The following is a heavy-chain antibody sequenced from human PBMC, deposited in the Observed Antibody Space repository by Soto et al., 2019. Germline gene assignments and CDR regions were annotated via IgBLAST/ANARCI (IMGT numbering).Heavy chain of an antibody. CDR1: GGPINAHF. J-gene: IGHJ4*02. D-gene: IGHD2-15*01. CDR3: ARINGGSPDF. CDR2: IYISGTT. V-gene: IGHV4-4*07. Sequence: QVQLQESGPGLVKPSETLSLTCTISGGPINAHFWSWIRQPAGKGLEFIGHIYISGTTTYNPYLKSRVTLSIDPPKSQLSLKLSSVTAADTAVYYCARINGGSPDFWGQGTLVTVSS.